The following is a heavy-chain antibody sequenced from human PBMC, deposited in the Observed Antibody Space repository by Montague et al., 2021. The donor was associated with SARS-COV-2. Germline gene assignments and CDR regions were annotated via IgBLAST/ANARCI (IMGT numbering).Heavy chain of an antibody. J-gene: IGHJ4*02. CDR3: ARHVDSYGRDYFDY. CDR1: GGSISSSSYY. V-gene: IGHV4-39*01. CDR2: VYYGGST. Sequence: SETLSLTCTVSGGSISSSSYYWRWIRQPPGKGLVWVRCVYYGGSTYYNPALKSRVTTAVDTSKNQFSLKLSSVTAADTALYDCARHVDSYGRDYFDYWGQGTLVTVSS. D-gene: IGHD5-18*01.